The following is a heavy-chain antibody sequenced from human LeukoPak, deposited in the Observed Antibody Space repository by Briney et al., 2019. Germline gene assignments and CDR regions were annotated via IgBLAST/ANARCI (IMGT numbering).Heavy chain of an antibody. J-gene: IGHJ3*02. CDR1: GFTFDDYA. Sequence: GGSLRLSCAASGFTFDDYAMHWVRQAPGKGLEWVSGISWNSGSVGCADSVKGRFTISRDNAKNSLYLQMNSLRAEDMALYYCAKADSSSWYPLDAFDIWGQGTMVTVSS. CDR2: ISWNSGSV. D-gene: IGHD6-13*01. V-gene: IGHV3-9*03. CDR3: AKADSSSWYPLDAFDI.